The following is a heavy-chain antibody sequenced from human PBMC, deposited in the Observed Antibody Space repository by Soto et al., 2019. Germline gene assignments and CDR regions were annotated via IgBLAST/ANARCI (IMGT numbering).Heavy chain of an antibody. CDR3: ARVNYGDYYYGMDV. J-gene: IGHJ6*02. V-gene: IGHV4-59*01. D-gene: IGHD4-17*01. CDR2: ISYTGSA. Sequence: PSETLSLTCSVSGGSISGYHWNWIRQPPGKGLEWIGYISYTGSANYNASLKSRLTISVDTSKNQFSLKLSSVTAADTALYYCARVNYGDYYYGMDVWGQGTTVTVSS. CDR1: GGSISGYH.